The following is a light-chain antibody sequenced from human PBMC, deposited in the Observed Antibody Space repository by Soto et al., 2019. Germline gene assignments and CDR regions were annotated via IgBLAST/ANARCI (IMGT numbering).Light chain of an antibody. CDR2: GAS. CDR3: QHHNSYPQT. V-gene: IGKV1-5*01. CDR1: QSIRHY. Sequence: DIQMTQSPPTLSASVGDRVTITCRASQSIRHYLAWYQQMPGKAPKLLIYGASTLQSGVPSRFSGSGSGTEFTLTISSLQPDDFGTYFCQHHNSYPQTFGQGTKLDIK. J-gene: IGKJ1*01.